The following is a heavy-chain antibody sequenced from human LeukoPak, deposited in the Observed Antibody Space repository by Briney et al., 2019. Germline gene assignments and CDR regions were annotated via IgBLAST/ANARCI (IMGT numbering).Heavy chain of an antibody. V-gene: IGHV3-74*01. CDR3: ARGPDHGGSYYHD. D-gene: IGHD1-26*01. CDR1: GFTLSNSW. CDR2: INSDGSIT. Sequence: GGSLRLSCAASGFTLSNSWMYWVRQAPGKGLVWVSRINSDGSITQYADSVKGRFTISRDNAKNTLFLQMNSLRVEDTAAYYCARGPDHGGSYYHDWGQGSPVIVSS. J-gene: IGHJ4*02.